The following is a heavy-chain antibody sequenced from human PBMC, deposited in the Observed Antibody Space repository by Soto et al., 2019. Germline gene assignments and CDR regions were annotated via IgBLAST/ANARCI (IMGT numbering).Heavy chain of an antibody. CDR3: ATHREGATYYFDF. CDR1: TFTFTSCA. Sequence: QMQLVQSGPEVKKPGTSVKVSCKASTFTFTSCAVQWVRQARGQRFEWIGWIVVGSGNTKYAQNFQERVTITRDMSSGTAYLELSSLRSEDTAVYYCATHREGATYYFDFWGQGPLLTVSS. CDR2: IVVGSGNT. D-gene: IGHD1-26*01. J-gene: IGHJ4*02. V-gene: IGHV1-58*01.